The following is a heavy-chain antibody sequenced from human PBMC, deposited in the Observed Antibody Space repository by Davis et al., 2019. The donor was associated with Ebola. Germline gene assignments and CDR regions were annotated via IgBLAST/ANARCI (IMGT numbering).Heavy chain of an antibody. V-gene: IGHV3-9*01. CDR2: ISWNSGSI. D-gene: IGHD3-22*01. CDR3: ARENDDSSGYFYYYYYYGMDV. Sequence: SLKISCAASGFTFDDYAMHWVRQAPGKGLEWVSGISWNSGSIGYADSVKGRFTISRDNAKNSLYLQMNSLRAEDTAVYYCARENDDSSGYFYYYYYYGMDVWGQGTTVTVSS. CDR1: GFTFDDYA. J-gene: IGHJ6*02.